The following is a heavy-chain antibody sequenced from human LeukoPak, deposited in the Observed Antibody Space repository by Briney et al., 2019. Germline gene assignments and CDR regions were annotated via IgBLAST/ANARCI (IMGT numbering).Heavy chain of an antibody. Sequence: SVKVSFKASGGTFSRYAISWVRQAPGQGLEWMGGIIPMFGIANYAQKFQGRVTITADESTSTAYMELSSLRSEDTAVYYRARDRPYTGGWRGFDYWGQGTLVTVSS. CDR2: IIPMFGIA. V-gene: IGHV1-69*01. J-gene: IGHJ4*02. CDR1: GGTFSRYA. CDR3: ARDRPYTGGWRGFDY. D-gene: IGHD6-19*01.